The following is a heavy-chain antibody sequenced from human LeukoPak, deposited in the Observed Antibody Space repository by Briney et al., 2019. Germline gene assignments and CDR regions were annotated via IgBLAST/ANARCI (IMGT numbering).Heavy chain of an antibody. J-gene: IGHJ4*02. CDR2: IYYSGST. Sequence: SETLSLTCTVSGGSISSGGYYWSWIRQHPGKGLEWIGYIYYSGSTYYNPSLKSRVTISVDTSKNQFSLKLSSVTAADTAVYYCAREQSGYSYGSIFDYWGQGTLVTVSS. D-gene: IGHD5-18*01. V-gene: IGHV4-31*03. CDR1: GGSISSGGYY. CDR3: AREQSGYSYGSIFDY.